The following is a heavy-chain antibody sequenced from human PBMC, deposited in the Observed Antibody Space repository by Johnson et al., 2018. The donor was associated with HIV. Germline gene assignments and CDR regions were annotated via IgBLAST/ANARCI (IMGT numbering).Heavy chain of an antibody. J-gene: IGHJ3*02. CDR2: ISWNSGSI. V-gene: IGHV3-9*01. CDR3: AKGWTTVTTRLDAFDI. CDR1: GFTFDDYA. Sequence: VQLVESGGGLVQPGRSLRLSCVASGFTFDDYAMHWVRQAPGKGLEWVSGISWNSGSIDYADSVKGRFTISRDNAKNSLYLQMNSLRAEDTALYYCAKGWTTVTTRLDAFDIWGQGTMVTVSS. D-gene: IGHD4-11*01.